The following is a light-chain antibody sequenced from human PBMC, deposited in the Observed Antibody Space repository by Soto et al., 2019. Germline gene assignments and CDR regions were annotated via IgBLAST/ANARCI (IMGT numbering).Light chain of an antibody. V-gene: IGLV1-44*01. CDR1: SSNIGSNT. Sequence: QSVLTQPPSASGTPGQGVTISCFGSSSNIGSNTVNWYQQLPGTAPKLLIYSDNQRPSGVPARFSGSKSGTSASLAISGLQSEDEADYYCAAWDGSLNGRYVYGTGTKLTVL. CDR3: AAWDGSLNGRYV. CDR2: SDN. J-gene: IGLJ1*01.